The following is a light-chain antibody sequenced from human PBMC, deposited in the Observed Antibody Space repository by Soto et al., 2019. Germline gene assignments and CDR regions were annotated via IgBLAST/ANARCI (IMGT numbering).Light chain of an antibody. Sequence: QSVLTQPASVSGSPGQSITISCTGTSSDVGGYNYVSWYQQHPGKAPKLMIYEVSNRPSGVSNRFSGSKSGNTASLTISGLQAEDEADYCCSSYTSSSTNVFGTGTKVTVL. CDR1: SSDVGGYNY. V-gene: IGLV2-14*01. J-gene: IGLJ1*01. CDR2: EVS. CDR3: SSYTSSSTNV.